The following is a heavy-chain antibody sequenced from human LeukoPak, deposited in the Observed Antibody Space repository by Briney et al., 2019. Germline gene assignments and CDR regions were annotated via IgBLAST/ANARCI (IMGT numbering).Heavy chain of an antibody. CDR1: GFTFSSYS. Sequence: GGSLRLSCAASGFTFSSYSMNWVRQAPGKGLEWISYISSSSTTIYYADSVKGRFTISRDNAKNSLYLQMNSLRAEDTAVYYCAIIYLIVGATTFDYWGQGTLVTVSS. D-gene: IGHD1-26*01. V-gene: IGHV3-48*01. CDR2: ISSSSTTI. CDR3: AIIYLIVGATTFDY. J-gene: IGHJ4*02.